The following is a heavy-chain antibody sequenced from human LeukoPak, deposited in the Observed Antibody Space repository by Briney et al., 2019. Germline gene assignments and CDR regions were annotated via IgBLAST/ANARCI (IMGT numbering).Heavy chain of an antibody. CDR1: GYSISSGYY. V-gene: IGHV4-59*08. Sequence: SETLSLTCDVSGYSISSGYYWSWIRQPPGKGLEWIGYIYYSGSTNYNPSLKSRVTISVDTSKNQFSLKLSSVTAADTAVYYCARQAGGWFDPWGQGTLVTVSS. J-gene: IGHJ5*02. D-gene: IGHD3-10*01. CDR3: ARQAGGWFDP. CDR2: IYYSGST.